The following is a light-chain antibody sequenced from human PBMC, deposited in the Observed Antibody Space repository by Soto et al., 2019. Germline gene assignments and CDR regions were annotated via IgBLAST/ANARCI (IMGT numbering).Light chain of an antibody. V-gene: IGKV4-1*01. CDR3: QQYYSTPPT. CDR1: QSVLYSSNNKNY. Sequence: DIVMTQSPDSLAVSLGERPTINCKSSQSVLYSSNNKNYLAWYQQKPGQPPKLLIYWASTRESGVPDRFSGSGSGTDFTLTISSLQAEDVAVYYCQQYYSTPPTFGPGDQSGYQT. J-gene: IGKJ3*01. CDR2: WAS.